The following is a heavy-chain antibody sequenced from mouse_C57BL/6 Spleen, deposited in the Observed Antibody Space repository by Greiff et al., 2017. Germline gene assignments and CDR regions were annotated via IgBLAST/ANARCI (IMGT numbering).Heavy chain of an antibody. Sequence: VQLQQSGPELVKPGASVKISCKASGYAFSSSWLNWVKQRPGKGLEWIGRIYPGDGDTNYNGKFKGKATLTADKSSSTAYMQLSSLTSEDAAVYFCARGGNGNLAYWGQGTLVTVSA. CDR2: IYPGDGDT. D-gene: IGHD2-1*01. CDR3: ARGGNGNLAY. CDR1: GYAFSSSW. V-gene: IGHV1-82*01. J-gene: IGHJ3*01.